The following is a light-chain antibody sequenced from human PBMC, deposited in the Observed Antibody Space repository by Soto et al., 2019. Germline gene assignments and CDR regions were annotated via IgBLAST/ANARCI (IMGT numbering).Light chain of an antibody. J-gene: IGKJ1*01. CDR3: QQYDSSRT. CDR1: QSVNSIF. Sequence: EIVLTQSPGTLSLSPGERATLSCRASQSVNSIFLAWYQQKVGQAPRLLFYGASIRATGIPDRFTGSGSGTDFPLTISRLEPEDFAVYYCQQYDSSRTFGQGTKLEMK. CDR2: GAS. V-gene: IGKV3-20*01.